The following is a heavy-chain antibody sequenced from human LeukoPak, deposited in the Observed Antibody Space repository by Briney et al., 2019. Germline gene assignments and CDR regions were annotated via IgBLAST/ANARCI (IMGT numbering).Heavy chain of an antibody. CDR3: ARAGERGLQLRAYLNY. Sequence: GGSLRLSCAASGFTFSSYWMHWVRQAPGKGLVWVSRINSDGSSTSYADSVKGRFTISRDNAKNTLYLQMNSLRAEDTAVYYCARAGERGLQLRAYLNYGGREPLVPVPS. CDR2: INSDGSST. CDR1: GFTFSSYW. D-gene: IGHD5-24*01. J-gene: IGHJ4*02. V-gene: IGHV3-74*01.